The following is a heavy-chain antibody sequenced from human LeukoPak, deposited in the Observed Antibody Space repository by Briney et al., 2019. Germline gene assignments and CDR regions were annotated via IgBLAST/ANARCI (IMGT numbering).Heavy chain of an antibody. J-gene: IGHJ4*02. D-gene: IGHD5-24*01. CDR3: ARGRDGPTDY. Sequence: SETLSLTCTVSGGSISSYYWSWIRQPPGKGLEWIGYIYYSGSTNYNPSLKSRVTISVDTSKNQFSLKLSSVTAADTAVYYCARGRDGPTDYWGQGTLVTVSS. V-gene: IGHV4-59*01. CDR2: IYYSGST. CDR1: GGSISSYY.